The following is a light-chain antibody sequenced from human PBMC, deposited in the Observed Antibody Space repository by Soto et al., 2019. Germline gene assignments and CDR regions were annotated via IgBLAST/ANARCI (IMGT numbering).Light chain of an antibody. Sequence: EVLVTQSPVTLSLSPWEIDTLSFRASQSFRGLLAWYQQKPGQAPRLLIYDAYNRATGIPPRFSGSGSGTDFTLTISSLEPEDSAVYYCQQRHMWPITFGQGTRLEIK. CDR2: DAY. CDR1: QSFRGL. CDR3: QQRHMWPIT. V-gene: IGKV3-11*01. J-gene: IGKJ5*01.